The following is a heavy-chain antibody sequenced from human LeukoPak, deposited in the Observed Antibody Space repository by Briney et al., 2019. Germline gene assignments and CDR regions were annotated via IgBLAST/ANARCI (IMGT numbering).Heavy chain of an antibody. D-gene: IGHD5-24*01. J-gene: IGHJ4*02. CDR2: LYHGGST. Sequence: PSETLSLTCTVFGYSISSAYSWGWIRQPPGKGLEWIGSLYHGGSTYYNPSLKSRVTISVDTSKNQFSLKLSSLTAADTALYYCARGGEDGYNLGAYWGQGTLVTVSS. V-gene: IGHV4-38-2*02. CDR1: GYSISSAYS. CDR3: ARGGEDGYNLGAY.